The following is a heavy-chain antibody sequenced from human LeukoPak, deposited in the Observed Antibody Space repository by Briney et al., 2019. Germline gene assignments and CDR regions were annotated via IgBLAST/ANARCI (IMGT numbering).Heavy chain of an antibody. Sequence: ASVKLSCTASGSAFTINGISWVRQGPGQGLEWVGWIIAYNGNTNYAQKLQGRGTMTTYTSTSTAYMALRSLRADDTGVYYCARDGDELVGATPWHYWGQGTLVTVSS. CDR2: IIAYNGNT. CDR1: GSAFTING. D-gene: IGHD1-26*01. CDR3: ARDGDELVGATPWHY. J-gene: IGHJ4*02. V-gene: IGHV1-18*04.